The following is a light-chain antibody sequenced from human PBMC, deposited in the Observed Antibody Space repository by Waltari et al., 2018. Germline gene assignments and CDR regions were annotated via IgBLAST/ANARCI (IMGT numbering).Light chain of an antibody. Sequence: QSALTQPASVSGSPRQSITISCTGTTSDVGGYDNVPWYQQHPGKAPKLMIYDVSYRPSGVSNRFSGSKSGNTASLTISGLQDEDEADYYCTSYTSSGTCVFGSGTKVTVL. CDR3: TSYTSSGTCV. CDR2: DVS. J-gene: IGLJ1*01. CDR1: TSDVGGYDN. V-gene: IGLV2-14*03.